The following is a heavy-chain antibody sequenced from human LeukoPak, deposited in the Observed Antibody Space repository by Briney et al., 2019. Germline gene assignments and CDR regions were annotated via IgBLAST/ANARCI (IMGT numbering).Heavy chain of an antibody. Sequence: PSETLSLTCTVSGGSISSGDYYWSWIRQPPGKGLEWIGYIYYSGSTYYNPSLKSRVTISVDTSKNQFSLKLSSVTAADTAVYYCARGGYSSGPVDYWGQGTLVTVSS. D-gene: IGHD6-19*01. J-gene: IGHJ4*02. CDR2: IYYSGST. CDR1: GGSISSGDYY. CDR3: ARGGYSSGPVDY. V-gene: IGHV4-30-4*01.